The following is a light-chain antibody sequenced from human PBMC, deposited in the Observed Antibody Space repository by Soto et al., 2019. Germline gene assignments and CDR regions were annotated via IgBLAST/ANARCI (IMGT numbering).Light chain of an antibody. CDR1: SSNIENNY. V-gene: IGLV1-51*01. Sequence: QSVLTQPPSVSAAPGQKVTISCSGSSSNIENNYVSWYQQVPGTAPKLLIYDNDKRPSGIPDRFSGSKSGTSATLGIAGLQTGDEADYLCGTWDSSLSGGWVFGGGTKVTVL. J-gene: IGLJ3*02. CDR2: DND. CDR3: GTWDSSLSGGWV.